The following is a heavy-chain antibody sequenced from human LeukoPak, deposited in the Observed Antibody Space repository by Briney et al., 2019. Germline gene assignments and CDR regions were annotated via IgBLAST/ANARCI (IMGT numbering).Heavy chain of an antibody. J-gene: IGHJ4*02. V-gene: IGHV1-18*01. CDR2: ISTYNGNT. D-gene: IGHD4-11*01. CDR1: GYTFTSYG. Sequence: ASVWVSRKASGYTFTSYGISWVRQAPGQGLEWMGWISTYNGNTNYAQKLQGRVTMTTDTSTTTAYMELRSLTSDDTAVYYCARDPTTQTFDYWGQGTMVTVSS. CDR3: ARDPTTQTFDY.